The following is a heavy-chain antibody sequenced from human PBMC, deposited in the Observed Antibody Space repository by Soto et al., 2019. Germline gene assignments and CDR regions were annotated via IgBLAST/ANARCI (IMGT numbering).Heavy chain of an antibody. V-gene: IGHV5-10-1*01. Sequence: GESLKISCKASGYSFTSYWINWVRQVPGKGLEWVAKINPSDSHTNYGPSFRGHVTISVDKSISTAYLQWSSLKASDSAIYYCAREIGAAGTSHGMVIWGKGTMVTV. J-gene: IGHJ6*04. CDR3: AREIGAAGTSHGMVI. D-gene: IGHD6-13*01. CDR1: GYSFTSYW. CDR2: INPSDSHT.